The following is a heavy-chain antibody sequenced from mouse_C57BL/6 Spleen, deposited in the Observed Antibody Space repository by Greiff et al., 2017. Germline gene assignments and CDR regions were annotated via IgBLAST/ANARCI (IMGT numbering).Heavy chain of an antibody. Sequence: EVKLQESGPELVKPGASVKISCKASGYSFTDYNMNWVKQSNGKSLEWIGVINPNYGTTSYNQKFKGKATLTVDQSSSTAYMQLNSLTSEDSAVYYCVRGFGRYGYDGFDYWGQGTTLTVSS. CDR1: GYSFTDYN. V-gene: IGHV1-39*01. J-gene: IGHJ2*01. D-gene: IGHD2-2*01. CDR3: VRGFGRYGYDGFDY. CDR2: INPNYGTT.